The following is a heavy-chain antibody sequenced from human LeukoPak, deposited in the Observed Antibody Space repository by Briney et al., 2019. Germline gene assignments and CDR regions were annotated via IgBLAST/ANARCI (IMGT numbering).Heavy chain of an antibody. CDR3: ARHQRRRQWLVLSAFDI. CDR2: INHSGST. D-gene: IGHD6-19*01. Sequence: SETLSLTCAVYGGSFSGYYWSWIRQPPGKGLERIGEINHSGSTNYNPSLKSRVTISVDTSKNQFSLKLSSVTAADTAVYYCARHQRRRQWLVLSAFDIWGQGTMVTVSS. J-gene: IGHJ3*02. V-gene: IGHV4-34*01. CDR1: GGSFSGYY.